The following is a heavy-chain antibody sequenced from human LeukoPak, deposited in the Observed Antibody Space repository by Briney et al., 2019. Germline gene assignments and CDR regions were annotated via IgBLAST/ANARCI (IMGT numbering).Heavy chain of an antibody. CDR1: GFTFSDYY. J-gene: IGHJ3*02. D-gene: IGHD3-10*01. V-gene: IGHV3-11*04. CDR2: ISSSGSTI. Sequence: GGALRLSCAASGFTFSDYYMSWIRQAPGKGLEWVSYISSSGSTIYYADSVKGRFTISRDNAKNSLYLQMNSLRAEDTAVYYCARGLLWFGESQGAFDIWGQGTMVTVSS. CDR3: ARGLLWFGESQGAFDI.